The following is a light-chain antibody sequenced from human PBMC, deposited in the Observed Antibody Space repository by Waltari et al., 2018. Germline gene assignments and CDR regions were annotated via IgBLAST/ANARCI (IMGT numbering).Light chain of an antibody. CDR3: QQRMTWPLT. CDR1: QSISSW. Sequence: DIQMTQSPSTLSASVGDRVTITCRASQSISSWLAWYQQKPGKAPKLLIYKASSLESGVPSRFSGSGSGTEFTLTISSLQPDDFATYYCQQRMTWPLTFGGGTKLEIK. V-gene: IGKV1-5*03. J-gene: IGKJ4*01. CDR2: KAS.